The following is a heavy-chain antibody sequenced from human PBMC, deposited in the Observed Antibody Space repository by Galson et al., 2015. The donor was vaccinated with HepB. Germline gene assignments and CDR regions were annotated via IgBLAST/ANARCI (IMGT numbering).Heavy chain of an antibody. CDR3: AREFIPYRGLVYSFDS. Sequence: SVKVSCKASGFTFNAYGIAWARQVRGQGLQWMGWISTHNGNTEYAQSFQGRVTLTTDISTTTAFLEARNLTSDDSAMYFCAREFIPYRGLVYSFDSWGQGTLVSVSS. CDR2: ISTHNGNT. J-gene: IGHJ4*02. CDR1: GFTFNAYG. D-gene: IGHD2-21*01. V-gene: IGHV1-18*04.